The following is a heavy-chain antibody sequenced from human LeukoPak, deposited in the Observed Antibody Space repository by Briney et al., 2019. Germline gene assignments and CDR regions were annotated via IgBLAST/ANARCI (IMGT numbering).Heavy chain of an antibody. Sequence: PGGSLRLSCAVSGFAFSTYWMSWARQAPGKGLEWVAKIKSDGSEKYYVDSVKGRFTVSRDNAENSLYLQMNSLRVEDTAVYYCVRGGVTGGRFGFWGQGTLVTVSS. D-gene: IGHD7-27*01. J-gene: IGHJ4*02. V-gene: IGHV3-7*01. CDR3: VRGGVTGGRFGF. CDR2: IKSDGSEK. CDR1: GFAFSTYW.